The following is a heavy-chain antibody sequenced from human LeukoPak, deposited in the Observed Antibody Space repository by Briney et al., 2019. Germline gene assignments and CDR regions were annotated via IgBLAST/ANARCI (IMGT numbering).Heavy chain of an antibody. D-gene: IGHD2-2*02. CDR2: IYYSGST. J-gene: IGHJ5*02. CDR3: ARYCSSTNCYKGGFDP. Sequence: PSQTLSLTCTVSGGSISSGGYYWSWIRQHPGKGLEWIGYIYYSGSTYSNPSLKSRVTISVDTSKNQFSLNLGSVTAADTAVYYCARYCSSTNCYKGGFDPWGQGTLVTVSS. CDR1: GGSISSGGYY. V-gene: IGHV4-31*03.